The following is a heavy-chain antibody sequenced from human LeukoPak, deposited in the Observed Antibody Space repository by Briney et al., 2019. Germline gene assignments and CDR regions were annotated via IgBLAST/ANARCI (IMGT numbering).Heavy chain of an antibody. V-gene: IGHV4-59*08. J-gene: IGHJ6*02. CDR2: IYYSGST. CDR3: ARLGQDPYYYYGMDV. Sequence: KPSETLSLTCTVSGGSISSYYWSWIRQPPGKGLEWIGYIYYSGSTNYNPSLKSRVTIPVDTSKNQFSLKLSSVTAADTAVYYCARLGQDPYYYYGMDVWGQGTTVTVSS. CDR1: GGSISSYY.